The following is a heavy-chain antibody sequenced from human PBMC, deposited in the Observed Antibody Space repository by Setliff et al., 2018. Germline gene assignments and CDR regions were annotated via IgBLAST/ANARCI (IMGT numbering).Heavy chain of an antibody. V-gene: IGHV3-20*04. Sequence: PGESLTISCAASGFTFDDYVMSWVRQAPGKGLEWVSDINWNGDIIGYADPVRGRFTISRDNAKNSLDLQMNSLRAEDTALYYCARDRKEVVISPSQAAFDIWGQGTMVTVSS. CDR3: ARDRKEVVISPSQAAFDI. D-gene: IGHD3-22*01. J-gene: IGHJ3*02. CDR2: INWNGDII. CDR1: GFTFDDYV.